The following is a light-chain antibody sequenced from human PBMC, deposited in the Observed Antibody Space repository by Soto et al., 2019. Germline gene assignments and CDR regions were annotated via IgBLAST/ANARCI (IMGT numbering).Light chain of an antibody. CDR1: QSISSY. Sequence: DIQMPQSPSCLSASVGDRVTITCRSSQSISSYLNWYQQKPGKAPKLLIYDASNLETGVPSRFSGSGSGTDFTFTISSLQPEDIATYYCQQYDNLPITFGQGTRLEIK. J-gene: IGKJ5*01. CDR2: DAS. V-gene: IGKV1-33*01. CDR3: QQYDNLPIT.